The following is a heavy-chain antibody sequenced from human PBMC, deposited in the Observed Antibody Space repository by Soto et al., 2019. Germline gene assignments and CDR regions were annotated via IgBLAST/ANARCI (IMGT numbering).Heavy chain of an antibody. D-gene: IGHD6-13*01. J-gene: IGHJ6*02. CDR3: ARTAAAGKYYYGMDV. V-gene: IGHV5-51*01. CDR1: GYTFTSYW. CDR2: IYPGDSDT. Sequence: GESLKISCKGSGYTFTSYWIAWARQMPGKALEWMGIIYPGDSDTRYSPSFQGQVTISADKSISTAYLQWSSLKASDTAMYYCARTAAAGKYYYGMDVWGQGTTVTVSS.